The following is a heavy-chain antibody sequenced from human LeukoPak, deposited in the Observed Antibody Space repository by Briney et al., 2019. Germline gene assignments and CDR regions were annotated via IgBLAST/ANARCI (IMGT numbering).Heavy chain of an antibody. J-gene: IGHJ4*02. D-gene: IGHD2-15*01. Sequence: ASVKVYCKASGYTFTSYYMHWVRQAPGQGLEWMGIINPSGGSTSYAQKFQGRVTMTRDTSTSTVYMELSSLRSEDTAVYYCARSYCSGGSCPHPRGYFDYWGQGTLVTVSS. CDR3: ARSYCSGGSCPHPRGYFDY. CDR1: GYTFTSYY. V-gene: IGHV1-46*01. CDR2: INPSGGST.